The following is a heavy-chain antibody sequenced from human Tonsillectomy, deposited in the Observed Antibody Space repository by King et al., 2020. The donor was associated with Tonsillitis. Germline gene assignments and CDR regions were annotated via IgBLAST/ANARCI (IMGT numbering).Heavy chain of an antibody. CDR1: GFTFSSYG. V-gene: IGHV3-30*18. Sequence: VQLVESGGGVVQPGRSLRLSCAASGFTFSSYGMHWVRQAPGKGLEWVAVISYDGSNKYYADSVKGRFTISRDNSKNTLYLQMNSLRAEDTAVYYCAKWILTSVDYWGQGNLVTVSS. J-gene: IGHJ4*02. D-gene: IGHD3-9*01. CDR2: ISYDGSNK. CDR3: AKWILTSVDY.